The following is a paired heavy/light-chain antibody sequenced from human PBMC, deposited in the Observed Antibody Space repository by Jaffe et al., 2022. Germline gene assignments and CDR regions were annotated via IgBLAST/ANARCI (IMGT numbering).Light chain of an antibody. Sequence: DIQMTQSPSSLSASVGDRVTITCRASQSISSYLNWYQQKPGKAPKLLIYAASSLQSGVPSRFSGSGSGTHFTLTISSLQPEDFATYYCQQSYSTPWTFGQGTKVEIK. CDR3: QQSYSTPWT. J-gene: IGKJ1*01. CDR2: AAS. CDR1: QSISSY. V-gene: IGKV1-39*01.
Heavy chain of an antibody. D-gene: IGHD2-15*01. CDR2: IYTSGST. Sequence: QVQLQESGPGLVKPSQTLSLTCTVSGGSISSASYYWSWIRQPAGKGLEWIGRIYTSGSTNYNPSLKSRVTISVDTSKNQFSLKLSSVTAADTAVYYCARDREGVVAATPIYYYYYYMDVWGKGTTVTVSS. J-gene: IGHJ6*03. V-gene: IGHV4-61*02. CDR3: ARDREGVVAATPIYYYYYYMDV. CDR1: GGSISSASYY.